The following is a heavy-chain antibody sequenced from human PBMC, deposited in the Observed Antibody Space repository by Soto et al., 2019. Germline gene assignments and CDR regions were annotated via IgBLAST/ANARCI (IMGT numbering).Heavy chain of an antibody. J-gene: IGHJ5*02. Sequence: QVQLVESGGGVVQPGRSLRLSCAASGFSISRSAMHWVRQAPGKGPEWVAVIAYDGSNKWYADSAKGRFTISRDNSKNTLYLHMTRLRGEDKAVYYCARDLQAGTDNVNWFAPWGQGTLVTVSS. CDR3: ARDLQAGTDNVNWFAP. V-gene: IGHV3-30*04. CDR1: GFSISRSA. CDR2: IAYDGSNK. D-gene: IGHD1-1*01.